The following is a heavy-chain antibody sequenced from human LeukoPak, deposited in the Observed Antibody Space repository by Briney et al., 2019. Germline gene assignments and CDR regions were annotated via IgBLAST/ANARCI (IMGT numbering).Heavy chain of an antibody. CDR2: INPNSGGT. CDR1: GYTFTGYY. V-gene: IGHV1-2*02. J-gene: IGHJ4*02. Sequence: GASVKVSCKASGYTFTGYYMHWVRQAPGQGLEWMGWINPNSGGTNYAQKFQGRVTMTRDTSISTAYMELSRLRSDDTAVYYCARVQDYDFWSGYNDYWGQGTLVTVSS. D-gene: IGHD3-3*01. CDR3: ARVQDYDFWSGYNDY.